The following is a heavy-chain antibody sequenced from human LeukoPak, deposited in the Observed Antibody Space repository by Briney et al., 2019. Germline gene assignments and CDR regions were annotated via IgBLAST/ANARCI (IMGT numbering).Heavy chain of an antibody. CDR1: GYTFTSYD. CDR2: IIPILGIA. J-gene: IGHJ4*02. Sequence: SVKVSCKASGYTFTSYDINWVRQATGQGLEWMGRIIPILGIANYAQKFQGRVTITADKSTSTAYMEPRSLRSDDTAVYYCARAGIAAAGPFDYWGQGTLVTVSS. V-gene: IGHV1-69*04. D-gene: IGHD6-13*01. CDR3: ARAGIAAAGPFDY.